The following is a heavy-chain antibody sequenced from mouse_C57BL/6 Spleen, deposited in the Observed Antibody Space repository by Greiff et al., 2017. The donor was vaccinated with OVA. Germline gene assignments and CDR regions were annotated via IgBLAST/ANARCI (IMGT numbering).Heavy chain of an antibody. CDR3: ARGGYGSSYDYFDY. Sequence: VQLVESGAELVRPGTSVKVSCKASGYAFTNYLLEWVKQRPGQGLEWIGVINPGSGGTNYNEKFKGKATLTADKYSSTAYMQLSSLTSEDSAVYFCARGGYGSSYDYFDYWGQGTTLTVSS. CDR1: GYAFTNYL. J-gene: IGHJ2*01. CDR2: INPGSGGT. V-gene: IGHV1-54*01. D-gene: IGHD1-1*01.